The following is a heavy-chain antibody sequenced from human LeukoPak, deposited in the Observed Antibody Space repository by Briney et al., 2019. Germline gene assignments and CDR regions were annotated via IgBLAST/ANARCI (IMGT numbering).Heavy chain of an antibody. CDR1: GYTFTSYD. Sequence: ASVKVSCKASGYTFTSYDINWVRQATGQGLEWMGWVNPNSGNTAYAQKFQGRVTMTRNTSITTAYMELSSLRSEDTAVYYCARGQGPPETYYDFWSGYTFSGTHYYYYGMDVWGQGTTVTVSS. CDR2: VNPNSGNT. J-gene: IGHJ6*02. V-gene: IGHV1-8*01. CDR3: ARGQGPPETYYDFWSGYTFSGTHYYYYGMDV. D-gene: IGHD3-3*01.